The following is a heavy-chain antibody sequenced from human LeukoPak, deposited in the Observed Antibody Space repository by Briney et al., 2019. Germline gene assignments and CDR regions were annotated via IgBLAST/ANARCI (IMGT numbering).Heavy chain of an antibody. CDR2: IYYSGST. CDR1: GGSISSYY. J-gene: IGHJ1*01. CDR3: ARLKYYYDSSGYRAEYFQH. D-gene: IGHD3-22*01. Sequence: SETLSLTCTVSGGSISSYYWSWIRQPPGKGLEWIGYIYYSGSTNYNPSLRSRVTISVYTSKNQFSLKLSSVTAADTAVYYCARLKYYYDSSGYRAEYFQHWGQGTLVTVSS. V-gene: IGHV4-59*01.